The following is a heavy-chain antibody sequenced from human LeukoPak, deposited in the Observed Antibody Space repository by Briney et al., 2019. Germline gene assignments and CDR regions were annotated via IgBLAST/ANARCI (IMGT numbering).Heavy chain of an antibody. CDR1: GYTFTSYA. CDR2: INAGNGNT. V-gene: IGHV1-3*01. CDR3: ARESDYVWGSYRHFDY. Sequence: ASVNVSCKASGYTFTSYAMHWVRQAPGQRLEWMGWINAGNGNTKYSQKFQGRVTITRDTSASTAYMELSSLRSEDTAVYYCARESDYVWGSYRHFDYWGQGTLVTVSS. J-gene: IGHJ4*02. D-gene: IGHD3-16*02.